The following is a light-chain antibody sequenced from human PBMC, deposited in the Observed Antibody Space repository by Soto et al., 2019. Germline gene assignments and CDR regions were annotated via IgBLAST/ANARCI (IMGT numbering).Light chain of an antibody. CDR3: QPYASSRWT. V-gene: IGKV3-20*01. Sequence: EIVLTQSPGTLSLSPGERATLSCRASQSVSSSYLSWYQQNRGQAPRLLIYGASSRAPGIPDRFGGSGSGTAFTLTISTLEPEDFALYYSQPYASSRWTFCQGTKVEI. CDR2: GAS. CDR1: QSVSSSY. J-gene: IGKJ1*01.